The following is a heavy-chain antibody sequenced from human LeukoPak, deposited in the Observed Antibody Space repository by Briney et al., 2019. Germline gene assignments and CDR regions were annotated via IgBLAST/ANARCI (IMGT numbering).Heavy chain of an antibody. D-gene: IGHD1-26*01. CDR3: ARRLSGGGSYYHFDY. Sequence: SETLSLTCTVSGGSISSSSYYWGWIRQPPGKGLEWIGIIYYSGSTYYNPSLKSRVTISVDTSKNQFSLKVSSVTAADTAVYYCARRLSGGGSYYHFDYWGQGTLVTVSS. J-gene: IGHJ4*02. CDR1: GGSISSSSYY. CDR2: IYYSGST. V-gene: IGHV4-39*01.